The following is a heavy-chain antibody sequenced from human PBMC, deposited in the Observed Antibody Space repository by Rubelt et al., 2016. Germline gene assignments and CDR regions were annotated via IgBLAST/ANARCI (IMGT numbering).Heavy chain of an antibody. Sequence: DDDKYYSTSLKTRLTISKDTSKNQVVLTMTNMDPVDTATYYCASALLYLSNWFDPWGQGTLVTVSS. D-gene: IGHD2-2*02. J-gene: IGHJ5*02. V-gene: IGHV2-70*12. CDR3: ASALLYLSNWFDP. CDR2: DDDK.